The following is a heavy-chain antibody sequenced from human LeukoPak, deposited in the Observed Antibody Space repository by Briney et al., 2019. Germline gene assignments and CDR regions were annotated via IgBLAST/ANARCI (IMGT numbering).Heavy chain of an antibody. CDR2: INPNSGGT. CDR1: GYTFTGYY. Sequence: ASVKVSCKASGYTFTGYYMHWVRQAPGQGPEWMGWINPNSGGTNYAQKFQGRVTMTRDTSISTAYMELSRLRSDDTAVYYCARARPNGLLRAQDGDFDYWGQGTLVTVSS. D-gene: IGHD3-22*01. CDR3: ARARPNGLLRAQDGDFDY. J-gene: IGHJ4*02. V-gene: IGHV1-2*02.